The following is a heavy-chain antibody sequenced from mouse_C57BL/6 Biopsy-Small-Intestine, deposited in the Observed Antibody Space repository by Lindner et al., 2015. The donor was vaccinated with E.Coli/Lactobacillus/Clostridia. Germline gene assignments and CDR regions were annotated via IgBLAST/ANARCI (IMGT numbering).Heavy chain of an antibody. V-gene: IGHV1-47*01. D-gene: IGHD1-1*01. Sequence: VQLQESGAELVKPGASVKMSCKASGYTFTTHPIEWMKQNHGKSLEWIGNFHPYNDDTKYNEKFKGKATLTVEKSSSTVYLELSRLTSDDSAVYYCARTGPYYGSSYWYFDVWGTGTTVTVSS. CDR1: GYTFTTHP. J-gene: IGHJ1*03. CDR3: ARTGPYYGSSYWYFDV. CDR2: FHPYNDDT.